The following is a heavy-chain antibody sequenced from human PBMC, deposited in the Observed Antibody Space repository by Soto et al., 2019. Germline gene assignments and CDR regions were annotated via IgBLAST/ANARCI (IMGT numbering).Heavy chain of an antibody. CDR2: IYSGGST. Sequence: PGGSMRISCAASGFTVSSNYMSWVRQAPGKGLEWVSVIYSGGSTYYADSVKGRFTISRDNSKHTLYLQMNSLRAEDTAVYYCARDRVESGYPEYFQHWGQGTLVTVSS. CDR1: GFTVSSNY. J-gene: IGHJ1*01. CDR3: ARDRVESGYPEYFQH. V-gene: IGHV3-53*01. D-gene: IGHD3-22*01.